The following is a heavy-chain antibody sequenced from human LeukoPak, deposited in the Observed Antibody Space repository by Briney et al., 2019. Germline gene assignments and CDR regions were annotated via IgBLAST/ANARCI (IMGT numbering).Heavy chain of an antibody. CDR3: ARVRDDAFDI. CDR2: ISSSSSYI. CDR1: GFTFSSYS. Sequence: GGSLRLSCAASGFTFSSYSMNWVRQAPGKGLEWVSSISSSSSYIYYADSVKGRFTISRDNAKNSLYLQMNSLRAGDTAVYYCARVRDDAFDIWGQGTMVTVSS. V-gene: IGHV3-21*01. J-gene: IGHJ3*02.